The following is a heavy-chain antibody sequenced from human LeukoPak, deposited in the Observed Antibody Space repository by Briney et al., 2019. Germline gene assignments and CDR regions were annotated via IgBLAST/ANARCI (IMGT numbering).Heavy chain of an antibody. CDR2: INPNSGGT. J-gene: IGHJ5*02. Sequence: GASVKVSCKASGYTFTGYYMHWVRQAPGQGLEWMGWINPNSGGTNYAQKFQGRVTMTRDTSISTAYMELSRLRSDDTAVYYCAREDNWNYIGFDPWGQGTLVTVSS. D-gene: IGHD1-7*01. CDR3: AREDNWNYIGFDP. V-gene: IGHV1-2*02. CDR1: GYTFTGYY.